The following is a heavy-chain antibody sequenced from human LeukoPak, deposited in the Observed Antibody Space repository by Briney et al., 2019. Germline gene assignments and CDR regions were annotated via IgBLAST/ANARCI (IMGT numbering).Heavy chain of an antibody. CDR1: GFTFSSYS. Sequence: GGSLRLSCAASGFTFSSYSMNWVRQAPGKGLEWVSSISSSSSYIYYADSVKGRFTISRDNSKNTLYLQMNSLRAEDTAVYYCAGGIAVAGTPAGYWGQGTLVTVSS. V-gene: IGHV3-21*01. D-gene: IGHD6-19*01. J-gene: IGHJ4*02. CDR2: ISSSSSYI. CDR3: AGGIAVAGTPAGY.